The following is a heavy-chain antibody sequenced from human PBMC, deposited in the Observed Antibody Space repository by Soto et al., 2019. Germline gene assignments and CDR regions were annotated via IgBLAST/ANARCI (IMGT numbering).Heavy chain of an antibody. CDR3: ARDRHYYDSNGYYDANYGLHV. CDR1: GGSISSYY. D-gene: IGHD3-22*01. V-gene: IGHV4-59*01. J-gene: IGHJ6*02. CDR2: VYYSGST. Sequence: SETLSLTCTVSGGSISSYYWNWIRQPPGKGLEWIGYVYYSGSTSYNPSLKSRVTISVDTSKNQLSLKLSSVTAADTAIYYCARDRHYYDSNGYYDANYGLHVWGQGTTVTV.